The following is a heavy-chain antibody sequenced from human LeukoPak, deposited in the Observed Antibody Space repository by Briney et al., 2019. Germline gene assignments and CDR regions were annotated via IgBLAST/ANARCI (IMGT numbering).Heavy chain of an antibody. CDR2: ISYDGSNK. CDR1: GFTFSSYA. D-gene: IGHD3-22*01. Sequence: GRSLRLSCAASGFTFSSYAMHWVRQAPGKGPEWVAVISYDGSNKYYADSVKGRFTISRDNSKNTLYLQMNSLRAEDTAVYYCARAAYDSSGYYYDYWGQGTLVTVSS. J-gene: IGHJ4*02. V-gene: IGHV3-30-3*01. CDR3: ARAAYDSSGYYYDY.